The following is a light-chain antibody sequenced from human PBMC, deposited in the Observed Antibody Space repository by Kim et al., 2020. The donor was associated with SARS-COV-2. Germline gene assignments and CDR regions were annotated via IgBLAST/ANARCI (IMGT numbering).Light chain of an antibody. J-gene: IGLJ2*01. CDR1: NLGSKS. CDR2: YDS. V-gene: IGLV3-21*04. CDR3: QVWVNDTVI. Sequence: SYELTQPPSVSVAPGKTARITCGGNNLGSKSVHWYQQQPGQAPVLVIYYDSERPSGIPERFSGSNSGSTATLTISRVDAGDEADYYCQVWVNDTVIFGGG.